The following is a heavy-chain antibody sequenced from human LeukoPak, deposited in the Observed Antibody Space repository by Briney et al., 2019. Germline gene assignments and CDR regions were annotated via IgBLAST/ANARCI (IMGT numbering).Heavy chain of an antibody. Sequence: LPGGSLRLSCAASGFTFSSYAMSWVRQAPGKGLEWVSAISGSGGSTYYADSVKGRFTSSRDNSKNTLYLQMNSLRAEDTAVYYCAKDVSSGWYDFYFDYWGQGTLVTVSS. J-gene: IGHJ4*02. D-gene: IGHD6-19*01. CDR2: ISGSGGST. CDR3: AKDVSSGWYDFYFDY. CDR1: GFTFSSYA. V-gene: IGHV3-23*01.